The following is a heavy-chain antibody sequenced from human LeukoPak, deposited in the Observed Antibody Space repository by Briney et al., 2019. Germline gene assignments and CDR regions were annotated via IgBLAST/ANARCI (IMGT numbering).Heavy chain of an antibody. D-gene: IGHD1-1*01. Sequence: ASVKVSCKASGYTFVGFYIHWVRQAPGQGPEWMGWINPHTGDTNYAGKFQGRVTMTTGTSISTAFLQLTSLNSDDTAVYYCTRPGPSVTGTTFLYWGQGTLVTVSS. CDR2: INPHTGDT. V-gene: IGHV1-2*02. CDR1: GYTFVGFY. J-gene: IGHJ4*02. CDR3: TRPGPSVTGTTFLY.